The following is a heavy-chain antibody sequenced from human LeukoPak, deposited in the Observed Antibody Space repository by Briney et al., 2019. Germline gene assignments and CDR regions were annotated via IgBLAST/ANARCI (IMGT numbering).Heavy chain of an antibody. D-gene: IGHD1-7*01. J-gene: IGHJ4*02. V-gene: IGHV5-51*01. CDR2: IYPGDSDT. CDR3: ARANGNYDFDY. Sequence: GESLKISCKGSGYSFTSYWIGWVRQMPGKGLEWMGIIYPGDSDTRYSPSFQGQVTISTDKSISTAYLHWRSLKASDTAMYYCARANGNYDFDYWGQGTLVTVSS. CDR1: GYSFTSYW.